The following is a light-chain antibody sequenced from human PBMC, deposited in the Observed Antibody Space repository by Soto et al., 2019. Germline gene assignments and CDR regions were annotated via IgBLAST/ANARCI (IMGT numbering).Light chain of an antibody. V-gene: IGLV2-14*01. CDR1: NRDVGGYNY. Sequence: QSALAQPASVSGSPGQSITMSCAGTNRDVGGYNYVSWYQQYPGKAPKLIIYEVTYRPSGVSNRFSGSKSGNTASLTISGLQAEDEADYYCSSYSSSSALDVIFGGGTKVTVL. J-gene: IGLJ2*01. CDR2: EVT. CDR3: SSYSSSSALDVI.